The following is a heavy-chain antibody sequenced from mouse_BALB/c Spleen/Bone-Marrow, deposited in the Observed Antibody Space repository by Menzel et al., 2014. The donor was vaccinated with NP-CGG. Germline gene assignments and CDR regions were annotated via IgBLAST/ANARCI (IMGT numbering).Heavy chain of an antibody. J-gene: IGHJ2*01. Sequence: QVQLQQSGAELMKPGASVKISCKATGYTFSSYWIEWVKQRPGHGLEWIGEILPGSGSTNYNEKFKGKATFTADTSSNTAYMQLSSLTSEDSAVYYCAREDYYGSSYVDYLGQGTTLTVSS. CDR3: AREDYYGSSYVDY. D-gene: IGHD1-1*01. CDR2: ILPGSGST. V-gene: IGHV1-9*01. CDR1: GYTFSSYW.